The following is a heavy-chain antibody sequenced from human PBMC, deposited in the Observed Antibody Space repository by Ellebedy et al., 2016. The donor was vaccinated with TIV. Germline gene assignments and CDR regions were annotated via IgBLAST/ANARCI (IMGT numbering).Heavy chain of an antibody. D-gene: IGHD4-23*01. CDR1: RLTFSRYE. J-gene: IGHJ3*02. V-gene: IGHV3-21*05. Sequence: PGGSLRLSCAVSRLTFSRYEMSWVRQAPGKGLEWISYISSSSSNIYYADSVKGRFTISRDNAKNSLYLHMNSLRAEDTAVYYCARSTVINPEGDAYDIWGQGTKVTVSS. CDR3: ARSTVINPEGDAYDI. CDR2: ISSSSSNI.